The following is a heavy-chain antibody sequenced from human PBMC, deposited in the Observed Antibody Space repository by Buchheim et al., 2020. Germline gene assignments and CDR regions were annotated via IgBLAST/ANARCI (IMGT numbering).Heavy chain of an antibody. Sequence: QVQLVQSGAEVKKPGASVKVSCKASGYTFTSYYMHWVRQAPGQGLEWMGIINPSGGSTSYAQKFQGWVTMTRDTSISTAYMELSRLRSDDTAVYYCARGMSRYCSSTSCYLVLYYWGQGTL. V-gene: IGHV1-46*01. CDR1: GYTFTSYY. D-gene: IGHD2-2*01. J-gene: IGHJ4*02. CDR3: ARGMSRYCSSTSCYLVLYY. CDR2: INPSGGST.